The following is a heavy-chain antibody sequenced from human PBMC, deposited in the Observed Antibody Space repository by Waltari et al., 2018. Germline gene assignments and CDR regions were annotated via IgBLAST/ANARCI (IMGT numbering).Heavy chain of an antibody. V-gene: IGHV3-7*01. CDR1: GFTFNNW. CDR3: ARELHWSARDY. Sequence: EVQLVESGGGLVQPGGSVRLSCAASGFTFNNWMSWVRQAPGKGLEWGANIKPEGSEKNYADSVKGRFTISIDNVKNSLYLQMNSLSLEDTAVYYCARELHWSARDYWGQGTLVTVSS. J-gene: IGHJ4*02. CDR2: IKPEGSEK. D-gene: IGHD3-3*01.